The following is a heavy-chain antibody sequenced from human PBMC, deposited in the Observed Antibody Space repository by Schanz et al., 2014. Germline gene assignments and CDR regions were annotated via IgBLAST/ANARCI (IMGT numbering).Heavy chain of an antibody. Sequence: QVRLQESGPGLVRPSETLSLTCTVSGDSITHFYWSWIRQSPVKGLEWIGSIYYSGTTNYSPSLNSRVSISLDMSKKSFSLNLSSVTTADAGVYYCARDPWVGEKDAFDCWGQGTMVIVSS. CDR3: ARDPWVGEKDAFDC. J-gene: IGHJ3*01. CDR1: GDSITHFY. V-gene: IGHV4-59*01. D-gene: IGHD3-10*01. CDR2: IYYSGTT.